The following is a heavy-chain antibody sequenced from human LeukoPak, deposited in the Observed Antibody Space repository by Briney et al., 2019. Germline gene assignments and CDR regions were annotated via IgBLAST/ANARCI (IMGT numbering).Heavy chain of an antibody. CDR2: IYISGST. V-gene: IGHV4-4*07. Sequence: SETLSLTCIVSSPSINTHYWSWIRQPAGQGLEWIGRIYISGSTNYNSSLQSRVTMSVDTSKNQFSLKLTSVTAADTAVYYCARALNPLPGTYYFDYWGQGTLVTVSS. CDR1: SPSINTHY. J-gene: IGHJ4*02. CDR3: ARALNPLPGTYYFDY. D-gene: IGHD2-15*01.